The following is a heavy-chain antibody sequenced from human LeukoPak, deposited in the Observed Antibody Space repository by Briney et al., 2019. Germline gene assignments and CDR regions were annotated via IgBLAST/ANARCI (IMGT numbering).Heavy chain of an antibody. CDR3: ARDRGTYFDYFDY. Sequence: SETLSLTCTVSGGSISTYYWSWIRQPPGKGLEWIGEINHSGSTNYNPSLKSRVTISVDTSKNQFSLKLSSVTAADTAVYYCARDRGTYFDYFDYWGQGTLVTVSS. CDR1: GGSISTYY. V-gene: IGHV4-59*12. D-gene: IGHD1-26*01. CDR2: INHSGST. J-gene: IGHJ4*02.